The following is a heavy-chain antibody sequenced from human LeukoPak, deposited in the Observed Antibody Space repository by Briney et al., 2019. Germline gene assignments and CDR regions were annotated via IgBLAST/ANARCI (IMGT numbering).Heavy chain of an antibody. D-gene: IGHD3-10*01. CDR3: ARVGLWLNWFDP. V-gene: IGHV3-7*01. Sequence: GGSLRLSCAASGFTFSNYWMNWVRQAPEKGLEWVANIKKDGSEKYYVDSVKGRFTISRDNVKNSLYLQMNSLRAEDTAVYYCARVGLWLNWFDPWGQGTLVTVSS. J-gene: IGHJ5*02. CDR1: GFTFSNYW. CDR2: IKKDGSEK.